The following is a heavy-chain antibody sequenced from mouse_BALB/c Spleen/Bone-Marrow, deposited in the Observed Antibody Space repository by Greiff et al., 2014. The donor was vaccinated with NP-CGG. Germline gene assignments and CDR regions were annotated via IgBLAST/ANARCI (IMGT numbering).Heavy chain of an antibody. J-gene: IGHJ3*01. CDR2: INPSNGGT. CDR1: GYTFTSYY. D-gene: IGHD2-1*01. CDR3: TRSNGNWFAY. V-gene: IGHV1S81*02. Sequence: QVQLKESGAELVKPGASVKLSCKASGYTFTSYYMYWVKQRPGQGLEWIGEINPSNGGTTFNEKFKNKATLTVDKSSSTAYMQLSSLIFEDSAAYYCTRSNGNWFAYWGQGTLVTVSA.